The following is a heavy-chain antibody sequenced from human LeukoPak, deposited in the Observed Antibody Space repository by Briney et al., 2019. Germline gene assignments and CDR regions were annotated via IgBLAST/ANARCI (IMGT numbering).Heavy chain of an antibody. Sequence: GGSLRLSCATSGFTFSSYWMSWVRQAPGKGLEWVANIKQDGSEKYYVDSVKGRFTISRDNAKNSLYLQMNSLRAEDTAVYYCARGLTRFTRSACDIWGQGTMVTVSS. CDR3: ARGLTRFTRSACDI. D-gene: IGHD3-10*01. J-gene: IGHJ3*02. V-gene: IGHV3-7*01. CDR1: GFTFSSYW. CDR2: IKQDGSEK.